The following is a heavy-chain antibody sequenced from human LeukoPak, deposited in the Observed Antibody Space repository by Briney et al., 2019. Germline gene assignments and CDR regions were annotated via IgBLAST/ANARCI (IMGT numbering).Heavy chain of an antibody. CDR2: INHRGSP. Sequence: SETLSLTCAVYGGSYSGCYWSWVRQSPGKGLEWIGEINHRGSPNYNPSLKSRVTISIDTSKNQFSLKLSSVTAADTAVYYCARESTHYYDSSGDAFDIWGQGTMVTVSS. D-gene: IGHD3-22*01. CDR1: GGSYSGCY. V-gene: IGHV4-34*01. CDR3: ARESTHYYDSSGDAFDI. J-gene: IGHJ3*02.